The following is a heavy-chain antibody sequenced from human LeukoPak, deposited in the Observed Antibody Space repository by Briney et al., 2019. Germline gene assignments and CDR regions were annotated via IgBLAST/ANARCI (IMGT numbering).Heavy chain of an antibody. CDR1: GGSISSSSYY. CDR2: IYYSGST. CDR3: ARRNGTYLGNYFDY. D-gene: IGHD1-26*01. J-gene: IGHJ4*02. Sequence: SETLSLTCTVSGGSISSSSYYWGWIRQPPGKGLEWTGSIYYSGSTYYNPSLKSRVIISVDTSTNKFSLKLSSVTAADTAVYYCARRNGTYLGNYFDYWGQGTLVTVSS. V-gene: IGHV4-39*01.